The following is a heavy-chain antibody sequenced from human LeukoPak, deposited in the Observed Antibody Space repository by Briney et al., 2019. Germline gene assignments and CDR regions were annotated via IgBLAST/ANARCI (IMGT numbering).Heavy chain of an antibody. J-gene: IGHJ4*02. CDR1: GYTFTGYY. CDR3: ARDRVAVAGTKARDFDY. Sequence: GASVKVSCKASGYTFTGYYMHWVRQAPGQGLEWMGWINPNSGGTNYAQKFQGRVTMTRDTSISTAYMELSRLRPDDTAVYYCARDRVAVAGTKARDFDYWGQGTLVTVSS. D-gene: IGHD6-19*01. V-gene: IGHV1-2*02. CDR2: INPNSGGT.